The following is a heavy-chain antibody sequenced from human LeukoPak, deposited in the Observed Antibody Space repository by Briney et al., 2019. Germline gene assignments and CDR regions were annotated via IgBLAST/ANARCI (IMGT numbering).Heavy chain of an antibody. J-gene: IGHJ5*02. CDR2: ISSSGSTI. V-gene: IGHV3-48*03. CDR1: EFTFSSYE. Sequence: GGSLRLSCAASEFTFSSYEMNWIRQAPGKGREWVSYISSSGSTIYYADSVKGRFTISRDNAKNSLYLQMNNLRVEDTAVYYCARAPTKFRRDWFDPWGQGTLVTVSS. CDR3: ARAPTKFRRDWFDP. D-gene: IGHD3-9*01.